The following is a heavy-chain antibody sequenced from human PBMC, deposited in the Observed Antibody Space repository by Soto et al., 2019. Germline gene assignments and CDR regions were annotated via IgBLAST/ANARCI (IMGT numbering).Heavy chain of an antibody. Sequence: ESLKISCKGSGYSFTSYWISWVRQMPGKGLEWMGRIDPSDSYTNYSPSFQGHVTISADKSISTAYLQWSSLKASDTAMYYCARSWLCSGVSCYSNWFDPWGQGTGVTVAS. D-gene: IGHD2-15*01. CDR2: IDPSDSYT. CDR1: GYSFTSYW. V-gene: IGHV5-10-1*01. CDR3: ARSWLCSGVSCYSNWFDP. J-gene: IGHJ5*02.